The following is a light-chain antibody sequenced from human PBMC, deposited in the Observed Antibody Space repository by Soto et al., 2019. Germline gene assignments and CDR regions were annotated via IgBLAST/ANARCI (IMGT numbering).Light chain of an antibody. J-gene: IGKJ3*01. CDR3: QQHNGP. V-gene: IGKV1-5*01. CDR1: HSISSW. Sequence: DIQMTQSPSTLSASIGDRVTITCRASHSISSWLAWYQQKPAKAPRVLIYAASTLEGGVPSRFSGSGSGTEFTLTISSLQPDDFASYYCQQHNGPFGPGTTVDIK. CDR2: AAS.